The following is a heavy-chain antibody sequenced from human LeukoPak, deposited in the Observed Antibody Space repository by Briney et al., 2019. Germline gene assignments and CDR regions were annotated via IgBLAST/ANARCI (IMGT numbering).Heavy chain of an antibody. D-gene: IGHD5-24*01. V-gene: IGHV3-23*01. CDR3: AKENGYNYYFDY. J-gene: IGHJ4*02. CDR1: GFTFSTYA. Sequence: GGSLRLSCAASGFTFSTYAISWVRQAPGKGLEWVSAISGSGGSTNYADPVKGRFTISRDNSKNTLYLQMNSLRAEDTAVYYCAKENGYNYYFDYWGQGTLVTVSS. CDR2: ISGSGGST.